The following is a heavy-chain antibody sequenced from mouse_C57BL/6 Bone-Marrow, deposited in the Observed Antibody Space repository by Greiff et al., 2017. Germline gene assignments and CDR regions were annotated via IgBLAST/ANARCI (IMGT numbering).Heavy chain of an antibody. CDR2: INRDGVST. CDR1: EYEFPSHD. J-gene: IGHJ4*01. D-gene: IGHD1-3*01. CDR3: ARGGVKDAMDY. V-gene: IGHV5-2*01. Sequence: EVMLVESGGGLVQPGESLKLSCESNEYEFPSHDMSWVRKTPAKRLELVAAINRDGVSTYYPDTMERRFIISRDNTKQTLYLQMSSLRSEDPALYYCARGGVKDAMDYWGQGTSVTVSS.